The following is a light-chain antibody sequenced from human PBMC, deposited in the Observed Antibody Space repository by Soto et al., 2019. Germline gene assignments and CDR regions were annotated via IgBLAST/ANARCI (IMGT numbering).Light chain of an antibody. J-gene: IGKJ5*01. CDR2: DAS. Sequence: DIQLTQSPSTLSAAVGDSVTITCRASQNIRSFLAWYQQKPGKAPKPLIFDASTLKTGVPSRFGGSGSGAEFNITIPGLEPDDFATYFCQQYYPSSTFGQGTRLDIK. CDR1: QNIRSF. CDR3: QQYYPSST. V-gene: IGKV1-5*01.